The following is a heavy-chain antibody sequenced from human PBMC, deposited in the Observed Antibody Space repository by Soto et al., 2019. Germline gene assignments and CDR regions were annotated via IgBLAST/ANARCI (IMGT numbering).Heavy chain of an antibody. CDR3: AKGSGYDPDYYFDY. D-gene: IGHD5-12*01. J-gene: IGHJ4*02. CDR1: GFTFISYA. V-gene: IGHV3-23*01. CDR2: ISGSGGST. Sequence: PGGSLRLSCAASGFTFISYAMIFFRHSPGKGLEWVSAISGSGGSTYYADSVKGRFTISRDNSKNTLYLQMNSLRAEDTAVYYCAKGSGYDPDYYFDYWGQGTLVTVSS.